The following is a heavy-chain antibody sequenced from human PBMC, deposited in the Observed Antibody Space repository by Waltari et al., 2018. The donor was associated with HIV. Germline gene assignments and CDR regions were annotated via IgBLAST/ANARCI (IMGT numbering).Heavy chain of an antibody. D-gene: IGHD6-13*01. Sequence: EVQLVDSGGGLVKPGGSLRLPCAASGFPFSDYSMNGVRQSPGKGLEWVSYISSSGSFIYYADSVKGRFTISRDNAQNSMYLQMNNLRADDSAMYYCARDSRGTSWSLNWFDPWGQGTLVTVSS. CDR2: ISSSGSFI. J-gene: IGHJ5*02. CDR1: GFPFSDYS. CDR3: ARDSRGTSWSLNWFDP. V-gene: IGHV3-21*02.